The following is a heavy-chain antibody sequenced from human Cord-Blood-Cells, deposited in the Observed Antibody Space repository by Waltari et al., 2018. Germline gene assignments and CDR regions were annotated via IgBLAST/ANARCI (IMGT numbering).Heavy chain of an antibody. J-gene: IGHJ6*02. CDR1: GGSISSGGYY. CDR3: ARDQVAAASYGMDV. D-gene: IGHD6-13*01. CDR2: TDYRGST. V-gene: IGHV4-31*03. Sequence: QVQLQESGPGLVKPSQTLSLTCTVYGGSISSGGYYWSWIRQHPGKGLEWIGHTDYRGSTYYNASLKSRVTISVDTTKNEFSLKLSSVTAADTAVYYCARDQVAAASYGMDVWGQGTTVTVSS.